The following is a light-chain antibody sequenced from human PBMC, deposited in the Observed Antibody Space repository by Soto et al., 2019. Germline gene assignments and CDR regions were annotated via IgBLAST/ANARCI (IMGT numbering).Light chain of an antibody. CDR3: QQNYNSPPT. V-gene: IGKV1-39*01. CDR1: QNISKY. J-gene: IGKJ1*01. CDR2: AAS. Sequence: DIQMTQSPSSLSASVGGRVTITCRANQNISKYLNWYQQTQGKAPKLLIYAASSVRSGVPSRFSGSGSGTDFTLTISSLHTEDFASYYSQQNYNSPPTFGQGTKVEIK.